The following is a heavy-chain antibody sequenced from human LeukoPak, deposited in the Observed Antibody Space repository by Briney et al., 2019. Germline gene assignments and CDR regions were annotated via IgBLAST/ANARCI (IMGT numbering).Heavy chain of an antibody. Sequence: ASVKVSCKASGYTFSSYGISWVRQAPGQGLEWMGWISAYNGNTNYAQKLQGRVTMTTDTSTSTAYMELRSLRSDDTAVYYCAREGHPHYDFWSGYLDVWGQGTTVTVSS. J-gene: IGHJ6*02. CDR3: AREGHPHYDFWSGYLDV. CDR1: GYTFSSYG. V-gene: IGHV1-18*01. CDR2: ISAYNGNT. D-gene: IGHD3-3*01.